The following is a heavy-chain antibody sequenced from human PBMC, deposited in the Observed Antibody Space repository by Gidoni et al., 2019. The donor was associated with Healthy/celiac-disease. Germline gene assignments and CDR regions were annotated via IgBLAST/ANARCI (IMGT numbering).Heavy chain of an antibody. CDR2: ISSNGGST. V-gene: IGHV3-64D*09. CDR3: VKAGYCSSTSCYVSPLGTYYYYYYYMDV. CDR1: GFTFSSYA. D-gene: IGHD2-2*01. Sequence: SGFTFSSYAMHWVRQAPGKGLEYVSAISSNGGSTYYADSVKGRFTISRDNSKNTLYLQMSSLRAEDTAVYYCVKAGYCSSTSCYVSPLGTYYYYYYYMDVWGKGTTVTVSS. J-gene: IGHJ6*03.